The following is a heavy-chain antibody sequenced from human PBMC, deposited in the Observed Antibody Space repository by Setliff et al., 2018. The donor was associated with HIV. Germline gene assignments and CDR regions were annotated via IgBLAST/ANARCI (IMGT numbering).Heavy chain of an antibody. Sequence: SETLSLTCTVSGGSISSYYWRWIRQPPGKGLEWIGYIYYSGSTNYNPSLKSRVTISVDTSKNQFSLKLSSVTAADTAVYYCARGRRSTSSYYYYYYMDVWGKGTTVTVSS. CDR3: ARGRRSTSSYYYYYYMDV. CDR2: IYYSGST. CDR1: GGSISSYY. J-gene: IGHJ6*03. D-gene: IGHD2-2*01. V-gene: IGHV4-59*01.